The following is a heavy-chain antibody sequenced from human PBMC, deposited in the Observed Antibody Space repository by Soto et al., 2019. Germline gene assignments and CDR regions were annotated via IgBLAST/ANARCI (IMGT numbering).Heavy chain of an antibody. Sequence: EVQLLESGGGLVQPGGSLRLSCASSGFTFSSYGMTWVRRPPGKGLEWVSAISGSGAATYYADSVQGRFTISRDNSTNALYLQMNSRSAEDTAVYSCAKVLYGVVTYFDSWGQGTLVTVSS. CDR2: ISGSGAAT. D-gene: IGHD3-3*01. CDR3: AKVLYGVVTYFDS. V-gene: IGHV3-23*01. J-gene: IGHJ4*02. CDR1: GFTFSSYG.